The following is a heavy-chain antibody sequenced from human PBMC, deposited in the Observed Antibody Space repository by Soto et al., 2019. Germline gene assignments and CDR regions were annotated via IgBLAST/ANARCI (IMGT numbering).Heavy chain of an antibody. CDR3: AREMVAPEEYYYGMDV. J-gene: IGHJ6*02. CDR2: ISYDGRKK. CDR1: GFTFSTYA. V-gene: IGHV3-30*09. D-gene: IGHD2-15*01. Sequence: QVQLVDSGGGVVQPGRSLRLSCVASGFTFSTYAMHWVRQAPGKGLEWVAVISYDGRKKYYADSVKGRFATSRDNSQNTLYLQMNSLRAEDTAVYYCAREMVAPEEYYYGMDVWGQGTTVTVSS.